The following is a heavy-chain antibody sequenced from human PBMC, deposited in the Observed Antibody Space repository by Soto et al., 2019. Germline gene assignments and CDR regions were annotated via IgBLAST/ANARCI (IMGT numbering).Heavy chain of an antibody. J-gene: IGHJ4*02. Sequence: QVQLQESGPGLVKPSQTLSLTCTVSGGSISSGDYYWSWIRQPPGKGLEWIGYIYYSGTTYYNPPLKSRVTPSIDTPKNQYALKLSSATAADTAVYYCARNDYGDQKPPFPDYWGQGTLVTVSS. CDR1: GGSISSGDYY. CDR3: ARNDYGDQKPPFPDY. CDR2: IYYSGTT. D-gene: IGHD4-17*01. V-gene: IGHV4-30-4*01.